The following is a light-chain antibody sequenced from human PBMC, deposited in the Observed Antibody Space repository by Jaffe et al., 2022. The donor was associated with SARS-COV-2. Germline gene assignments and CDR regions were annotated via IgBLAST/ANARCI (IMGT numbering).Light chain of an antibody. V-gene: IGKV3-20*01. J-gene: IGKJ1*01. CDR1: QSVGSSY. Sequence: EIVLTQSPGTLSLSPGERATLSCRASQSVGSSYLAWYQQKPGQAPRLLIYGVSSRATAIPDRFSGSGSGTDFTLTISRLEPEDFAVYYCQQYGTSPGTFGQGTKVEVQ. CDR3: QQYGTSPGT. CDR2: GVS.